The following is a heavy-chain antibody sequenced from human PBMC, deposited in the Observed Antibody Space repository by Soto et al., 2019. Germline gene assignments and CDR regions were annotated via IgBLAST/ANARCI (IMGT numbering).Heavy chain of an antibody. CDR3: ARKQPGFQIGWAWALDI. CDR1: GYTFTTYT. D-gene: IGHD1-26*01. Sequence: QVQLVQSGAEVKKPGASVKVSCRASGYTFTTYTLLWVRQAPGQRLEWMAWINPGNGDTKYSQNFQDRVTAPRDTSASTAYKEMSSLRSEDTATYYCARKQPGFQIGWAWALDIWGQGTMVTVSS. CDR2: INPGNGDT. V-gene: IGHV1-3*01. J-gene: IGHJ3*02.